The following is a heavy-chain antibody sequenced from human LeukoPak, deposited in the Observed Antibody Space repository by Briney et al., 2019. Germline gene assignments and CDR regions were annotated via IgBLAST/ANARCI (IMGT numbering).Heavy chain of an antibody. D-gene: IGHD3-10*01. Sequence: SETLSLTCAVYGGSFSGYYWSWIRQPPGKGLEWIGYIYYSGSTNYNPSLKSRVTISVDMSKNQFSLKLSSVTAADTAVYYCARGLYFYGSGTYYGNWFDPWGQGTLVTVSS. CDR1: GGSFSGYY. J-gene: IGHJ5*02. CDR3: ARGLYFYGSGTYYGNWFDP. CDR2: IYYSGST. V-gene: IGHV4-59*01.